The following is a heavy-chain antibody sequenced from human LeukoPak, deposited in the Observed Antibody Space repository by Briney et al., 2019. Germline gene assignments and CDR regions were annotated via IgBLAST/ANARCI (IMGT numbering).Heavy chain of an antibody. CDR2: ITTDNGDA. J-gene: IGHJ4*02. V-gene: IGHV1-18*01. CDR1: GHTFSSYG. CDR3: ARDVKRSDYHGAPHY. Sequence: ASVKVSCKASGHTFSSYGISWVRQAPGQGLEWMGWITTDNGDAHYGQKVQGRVTMSTDTSTSTAYMELRSLRSDDTAVYFCARDVKRSDYHGAPHYWGQGTLVTVSS. D-gene: IGHD4-17*01.